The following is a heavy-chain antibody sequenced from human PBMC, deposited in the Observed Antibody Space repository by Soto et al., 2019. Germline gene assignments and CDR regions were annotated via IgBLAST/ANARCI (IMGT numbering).Heavy chain of an antibody. D-gene: IGHD3-16*01. CDR2: IRSKAYGGTT. CDR3: TRDRGALSYYYYYMDV. J-gene: IGHJ6*03. CDR1: GFTFGDYA. Sequence: GGSLRLSCTASGFTFGDYAMSWFRQAPGKGLEWVGFIRSKAYGGTTEYAASVKGRFTISRDDSKSIAYLQMNSLKTEDTAVYYCTRDRGALSYYYYYMDVWGKGTTVTVSS. V-gene: IGHV3-49*03.